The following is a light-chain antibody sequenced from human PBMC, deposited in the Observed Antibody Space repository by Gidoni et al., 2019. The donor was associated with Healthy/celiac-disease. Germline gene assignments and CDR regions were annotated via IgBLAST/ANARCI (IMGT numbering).Light chain of an antibody. V-gene: IGKV3-20*01. CDR3: QQYGSSPMCS. J-gene: IGKJ2*04. Sequence: TLSPATLSLSPGERATLSCRASQSVSSSYLAWYQQKPGQAPRLLIYGASSRATGIPDRFSGSGSGTDFTLTISRLEPEDFAVYYCQQYGSSPMCSFGQGTKLEIK. CDR1: QSVSSSY. CDR2: GAS.